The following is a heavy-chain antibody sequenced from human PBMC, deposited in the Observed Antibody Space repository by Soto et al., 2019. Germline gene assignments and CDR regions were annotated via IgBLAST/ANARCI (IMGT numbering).Heavy chain of an antibody. Sequence: QVQLQESGPGLVKPSQTLSLTCTVSGGSIDSPEYYWSWIRQPPGKGLEWIGYIYDSGSTFYNPSLRSRVTISVDTSKNQFSLKLRSVTATDTAMYYCARTTPEWLLTFDYWGQGILVTVSS. D-gene: IGHD3-3*01. CDR3: ARTTPEWLLTFDY. J-gene: IGHJ4*02. CDR1: GGSIDSPEYY. V-gene: IGHV4-30-4*01. CDR2: IYDSGST.